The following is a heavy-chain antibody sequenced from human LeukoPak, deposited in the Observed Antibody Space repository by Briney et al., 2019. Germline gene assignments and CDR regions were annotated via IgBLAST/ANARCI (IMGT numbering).Heavy chain of an antibody. CDR2: IYYSGST. J-gene: IGHJ5*02. Sequence: LRLSCAASGFTVSSNYMSWIRQHPGKGLEWIGYIYYSGSTYYNPSLKSRVTISVDTSKNQFSLKLSSVTAADTAVYYCARGGGQWLAYNWFDPWGQGTLVTVSS. CDR3: ARGGGQWLAYNWFDP. CDR1: GFTVSSNY. D-gene: IGHD6-19*01. V-gene: IGHV4-31*02.